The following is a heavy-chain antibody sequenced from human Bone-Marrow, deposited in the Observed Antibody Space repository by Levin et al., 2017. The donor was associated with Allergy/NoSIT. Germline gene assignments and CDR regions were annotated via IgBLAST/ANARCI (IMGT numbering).Heavy chain of an antibody. Sequence: GGSLRLSCAASGFTFSSYGMHWVRQAPGKGLEWVAVISYDGSNKYYADSVKGRFTISRDNSKNTLYLQMNSLRAEDTAVYYCAKGYSYGYDYYYYGMDVWGQGTTVTVSS. CDR1: GFTFSSYG. V-gene: IGHV3-30*18. CDR2: ISYDGSNK. J-gene: IGHJ6*02. D-gene: IGHD5-18*01. CDR3: AKGYSYGYDYYYYGMDV.